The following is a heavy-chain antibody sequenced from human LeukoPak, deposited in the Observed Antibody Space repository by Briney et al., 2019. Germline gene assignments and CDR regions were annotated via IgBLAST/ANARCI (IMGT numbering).Heavy chain of an antibody. Sequence: PGGSLRLSCAASGFTFSSYWMSWVRQAPGKGLEWVANIKQDGSEKYYVDSVKGRFTISRDNAKNSLYLQMNSLRAEDTAVYYCAREYYYDSSGYYYHDAFDIWGQGTMVTVSS. CDR1: GFTFSSYW. CDR2: IKQDGSEK. J-gene: IGHJ3*02. V-gene: IGHV3-7*01. D-gene: IGHD3-22*01. CDR3: AREYYYDSSGYYYHDAFDI.